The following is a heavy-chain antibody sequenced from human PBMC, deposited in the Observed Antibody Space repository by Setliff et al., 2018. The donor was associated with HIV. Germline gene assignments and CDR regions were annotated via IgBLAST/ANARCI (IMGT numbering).Heavy chain of an antibody. V-gene: IGHV1-69*02. CDR2: IIPILGVA. J-gene: IGHJ2*01. CDR3: AKRVVTTAVRYFDL. D-gene: IGHD2-21*02. Sequence: SVKVSCKASRSTFNSHTINWVRQAPGQGLDWMGRIIPILGVANYAQRFQGKVTITADKSTSTAYMELTSLRFDDTAVYYCAKRVVTTAVRYFDLWGRGTLVTVSS. CDR1: RSTFNSHT.